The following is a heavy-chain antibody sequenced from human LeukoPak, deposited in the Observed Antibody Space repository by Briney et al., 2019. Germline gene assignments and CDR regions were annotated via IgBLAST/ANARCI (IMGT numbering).Heavy chain of an antibody. D-gene: IGHD6-13*01. J-gene: IGHJ6*02. CDR2: IKQDGSEK. Sequence: GGSLRLSCAASGFTFSSYWMSWVRQAPGKGLEWVANIKQDGSEKYYVDSVKGRFTISRDNAKNSLYLQMNSLRAEDTAVYYCARDSSSWATYYYYGMDVWGQGTTVTVSS. CDR3: ARDSSSWATYYYYGMDV. V-gene: IGHV3-7*01. CDR1: GFTFSSYW.